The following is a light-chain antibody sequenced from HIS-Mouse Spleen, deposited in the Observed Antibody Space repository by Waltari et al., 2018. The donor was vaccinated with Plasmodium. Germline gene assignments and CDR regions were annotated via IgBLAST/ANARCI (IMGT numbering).Light chain of an antibody. CDR2: EGS. J-gene: IGLJ2*01. CDR3: CSYAGSSTFVV. V-gene: IGLV2-23*03. Sequence: QSALTQPASVSGSPGQSITISCTGTSSDVGSYNLVSWYQQHPGKAPQPMIYEGSNRPSGVSNRFSGSKSGNTASLTISGLQAEDEADYYCCSYAGSSTFVVFGGGTKLTVL. CDR1: SSDVGSYNL.